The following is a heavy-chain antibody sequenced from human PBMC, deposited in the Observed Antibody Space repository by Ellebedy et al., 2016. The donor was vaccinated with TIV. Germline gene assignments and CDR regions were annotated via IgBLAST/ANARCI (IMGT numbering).Heavy chain of an antibody. CDR1: GFALASYS. D-gene: IGHD5-18*01. J-gene: IGHJ6*02. Sequence: ASVKVSCKASGFALASYSFSWVRQAPGQGLEWMGWISAYNGNTNYVQNLQGRITMTTDTSTSTAYMELRSLKSDDTAVYYCASIDRGYTYGYPMNYYYGMDVWGQGTTVTVSS. CDR2: ISAYNGNT. CDR3: ASIDRGYTYGYPMNYYYGMDV. V-gene: IGHV1-18*01.